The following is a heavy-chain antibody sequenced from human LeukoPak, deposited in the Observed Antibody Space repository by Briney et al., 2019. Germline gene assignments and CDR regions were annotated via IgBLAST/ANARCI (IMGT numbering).Heavy chain of an antibody. CDR3: ASNGDDYGDYPADAFDI. D-gene: IGHD4-17*01. CDR2: IYYSGST. J-gene: IGHJ3*02. CDR1: GHSISSGGYY. Sequence: SETLSLTCTVSGHSISSGGYYWRWVRQHPGKGLEWIGYIYYSGSTYYNPSLKSRVTLSVDTSKNQFSLKLSSVTAADTAVYYCASNGDDYGDYPADAFDIWGQGTMVTVSS. V-gene: IGHV4-31*03.